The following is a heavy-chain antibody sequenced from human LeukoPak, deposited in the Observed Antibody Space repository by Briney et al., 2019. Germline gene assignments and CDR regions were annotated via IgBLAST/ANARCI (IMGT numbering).Heavy chain of an antibody. J-gene: IGHJ6*04. CDR3: ARTQIYGSGSYYIGNYYYYGMDV. CDR1: GGSFSGYY. Sequence: SETLSLTCAVYGGSFSGYYWSWIRQPPGKGLEWTGEINHSGSTNYNPSLKSRVTISVDTSKNQFSLKLSSVTAADTAVYYCARTQIYGSGSYYIGNYYYYGMDVWGKGTTVTVSS. CDR2: INHSGST. V-gene: IGHV4-34*01. D-gene: IGHD3-10*01.